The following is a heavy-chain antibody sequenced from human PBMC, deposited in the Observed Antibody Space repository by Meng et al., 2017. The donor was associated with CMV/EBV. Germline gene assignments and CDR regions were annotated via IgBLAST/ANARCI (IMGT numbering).Heavy chain of an antibody. CDR1: GGSISSYY. V-gene: IGHV4-59*01. CDR2: IYYSGST. J-gene: IGHJ6*02. Sequence: SETLSLTCTVSGGSISSYYWSWIRQPPGKGLEWIGYIYYSGSTNYNPSLKSRVTISVDTSKNQFSLRLSSVTAADTAVYYCARGAGYSSSWYPYYYGMDVWGQGTTVTVSS. D-gene: IGHD6-13*01. CDR3: ARGAGYSSSWYPYYYGMDV.